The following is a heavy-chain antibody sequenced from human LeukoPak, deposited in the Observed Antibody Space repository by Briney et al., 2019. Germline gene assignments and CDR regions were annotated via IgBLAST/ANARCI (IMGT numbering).Heavy chain of an antibody. V-gene: IGHV3-74*01. Sequence: INSDGSDTNYAASVKGRFTISRDNAKNTLHLQMNSLRAEDTALYYCARRADCSSTSCPFDYWGQGTLVTVSS. CDR2: INSDGSDT. D-gene: IGHD2-2*01. CDR3: ARRADCSSTSCPFDY. J-gene: IGHJ4*02.